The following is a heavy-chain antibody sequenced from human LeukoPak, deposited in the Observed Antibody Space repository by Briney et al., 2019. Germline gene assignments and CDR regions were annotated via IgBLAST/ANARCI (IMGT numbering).Heavy chain of an antibody. CDR1: GGSISSYY. CDR2: IYYSGST. CDR3: AKGSTSCCYYYMDV. Sequence: KTSETLSLTCTVSGGSISSYYWSWIRQPPGKGLEWIGYIYYSGSTNYNPSLKSRVTISVDTSKNQFSLKLSSVTAADTAVYYCAKGSTSCCYYYMDVWGKGTTVTVSS. D-gene: IGHD2-2*01. V-gene: IGHV4-59*01. J-gene: IGHJ6*03.